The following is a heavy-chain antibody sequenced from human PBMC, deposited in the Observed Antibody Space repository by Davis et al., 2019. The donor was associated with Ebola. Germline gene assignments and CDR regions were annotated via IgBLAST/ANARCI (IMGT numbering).Heavy chain of an antibody. V-gene: IGHV3-7*01. CDR3: ARGPSTGNSFTY. CDR2: IKQDGSEK. D-gene: IGHD4-23*01. J-gene: IGHJ4*02. Sequence: GESLKISCAAPGFTFSSYWMSWVRLAPGKGLEWVANIKQDGSEKYYVDSVKGRFPISRDNDKNSLSLQMNGLRAEDTAVYYCARGPSTGNSFTYWGQGTLVTVSS. CDR1: GFTFSSYW.